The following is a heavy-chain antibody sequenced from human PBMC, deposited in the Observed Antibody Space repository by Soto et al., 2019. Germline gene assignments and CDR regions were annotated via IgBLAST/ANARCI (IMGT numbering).Heavy chain of an antibody. Sequence: KTSETLSLTCAVYGGSFSGYYWSWIRQPPGKGLEWIGEINHSGSTNYNPSLKSRVTISVDTSKNQFSLKLSSVTAADTAVYYCARASIAVAGRGWNWFDPWGQGTLVTVSS. D-gene: IGHD6-19*01. CDR2: INHSGST. CDR1: GGSFSGYY. J-gene: IGHJ5*02. V-gene: IGHV4-34*01. CDR3: ARASIAVAGRGWNWFDP.